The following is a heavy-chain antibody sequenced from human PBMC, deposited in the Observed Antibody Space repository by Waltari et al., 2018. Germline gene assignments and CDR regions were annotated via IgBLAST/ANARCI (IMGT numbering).Heavy chain of an antibody. Sequence: QVQLQESGPGLVKPSETLSLTCTVSGGSISSYYWSWIRQPAGKGLEWIGRIHTSGSTNYNPSLKSRGTISVDKSKNQFSLKLSSVTAADTAVYYCARSPYIKWPTLDYWGQGTLVTVSS. V-gene: IGHV4-4*07. J-gene: IGHJ4*02. D-gene: IGHD5-12*01. CDR2: IHTSGST. CDR3: ARSPYIKWPTLDY. CDR1: GGSISSYY.